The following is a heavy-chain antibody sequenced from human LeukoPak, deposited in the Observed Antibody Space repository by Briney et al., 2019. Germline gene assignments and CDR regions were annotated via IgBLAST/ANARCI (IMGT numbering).Heavy chain of an antibody. V-gene: IGHV3-21*01. CDR3: ARDGGIAVAAPYYFDY. Sequence: GGSLRLSCAASGFTFSSYSMNWVRQAPGKGLEWVSSISSSSYIYYADSVKGRFTISRDNAKNSLYLQMNSLRAEDTAVYYCARDGGIAVAAPYYFDYWGQGTLVTVSS. J-gene: IGHJ4*02. D-gene: IGHD6-19*01. CDR2: ISSSSYI. CDR1: GFTFSSYS.